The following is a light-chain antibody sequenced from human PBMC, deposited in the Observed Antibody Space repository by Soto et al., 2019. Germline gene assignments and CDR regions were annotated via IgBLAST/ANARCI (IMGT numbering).Light chain of an antibody. CDR3: SSYVNYNTFVV. CDR2: EVS. V-gene: IGLV2-14*01. J-gene: IGLJ2*01. Sequence: QSALTQPASASGSPGQSITISCTGSSSDVGGYNYVSWHQQHPGKAPKVIITEVSNRPSGVSNRFSGSKSGNTASLTISGLQAEDEADYYCSSYVNYNTFVVFGGGTKVTVL. CDR1: SSDVGGYNY.